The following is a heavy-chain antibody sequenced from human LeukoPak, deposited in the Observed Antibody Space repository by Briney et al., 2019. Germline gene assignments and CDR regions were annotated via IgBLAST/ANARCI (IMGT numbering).Heavy chain of an antibody. J-gene: IGHJ4*02. CDR3: AKWGDFDVLTGYYVPDF. CDR1: GFTFSNYA. V-gene: IGHV3-23*01. D-gene: IGHD3-9*01. Sequence: GGSLRLSCAASGFTFSNYAMSWVRQAPGKGLEWVSAITGSGGNTYYADSVKGRFTISRDNSKNTLYLQMNSLRDEDTAVYYCAKWGDFDVLTGYYVPDFWGQGTLVTVST. CDR2: ITGSGGNT.